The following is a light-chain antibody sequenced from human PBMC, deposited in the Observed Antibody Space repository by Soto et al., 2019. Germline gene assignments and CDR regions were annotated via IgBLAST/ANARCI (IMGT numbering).Light chain of an antibody. Sequence: EIVLTQSPGTLSLSPGERATLSCRPSQSVSSSYLAWYQQKPGQAPRLLIYGASSRATGIPDRFSGSGSATDFTLTISRLEPEDFAVYYCQQYGSSPPYTFGQGTKLEIK. CDR2: GAS. V-gene: IGKV3-20*01. CDR1: QSVSSSY. J-gene: IGKJ2*01. CDR3: QQYGSSPPYT.